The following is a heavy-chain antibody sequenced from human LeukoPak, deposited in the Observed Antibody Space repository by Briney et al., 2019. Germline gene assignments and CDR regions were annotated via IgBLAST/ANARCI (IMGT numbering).Heavy chain of an antibody. D-gene: IGHD1-26*01. V-gene: IGHV3-66*01. CDR2: IYARGST. J-gene: IGHJ5*02. CDR1: GFTISPNY. CDR3: AREVGS. Sequence: GGSLRLSRLASGFTISPNYMSWVRQAPGKGLKCVSLIYARGSTYHADSMKDRFTISRDNSKNTLYLQINSLRGEDTAGYYWAREVGSWGQGTLVTVSS.